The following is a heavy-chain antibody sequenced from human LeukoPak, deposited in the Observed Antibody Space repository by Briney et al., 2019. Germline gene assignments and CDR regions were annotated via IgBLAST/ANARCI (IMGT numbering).Heavy chain of an antibody. CDR2: ISWNSGSI. Sequence: PGRSLRLSCAASGFTFDDYAMHWVRQAPGKGLEGVSGISWNSGSIGYAASVKGRFTISRDNAKNSLYLQMNSLRAEDMALYYCAKAGGTVGATGYYFDYWGQGTLVTVSS. CDR3: AKAGGTVGATGYYFDY. V-gene: IGHV3-9*03. J-gene: IGHJ4*02. CDR1: GFTFDDYA. D-gene: IGHD1-26*01.